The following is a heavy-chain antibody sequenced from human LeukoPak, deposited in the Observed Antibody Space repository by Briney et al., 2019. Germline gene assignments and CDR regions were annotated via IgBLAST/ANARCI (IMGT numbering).Heavy chain of an antibody. J-gene: IGHJ4*02. CDR3: ASGDIGWLQLNS. D-gene: IGHD5-24*01. CDR1: GYTFSSYS. Sequence: SGGSLRLSCAASGYTFSSYSMNWVRQAPGKGLEWVSFISSSSSYIYYVDSVKGRFTISRDNSKNTLYLQMNSLRSEDTAVYYCASGDIGWLQLNSWGQGTLVTVSS. CDR2: ISSSSSYI. V-gene: IGHV3-21*04.